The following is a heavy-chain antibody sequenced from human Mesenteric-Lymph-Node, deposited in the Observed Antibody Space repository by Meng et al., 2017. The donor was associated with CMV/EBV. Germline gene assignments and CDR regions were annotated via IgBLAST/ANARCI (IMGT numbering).Heavy chain of an antibody. Sequence: GVGVGSLLQPPGRALWWLSLIYWNDDQRHSPSLKNRLTITKDTSKNQVVLKMTNMDPVDTATYYCARLGRYYDIMNGYSSYWYLDLWGRGTLVTVSS. CDR2: IYWNDDQ. CDR1: GVG. D-gene: IGHD3-9*01. V-gene: IGHV2-5*01. J-gene: IGHJ2*01. CDR3: ARLGRYYDIMNGYSSYWYLDL.